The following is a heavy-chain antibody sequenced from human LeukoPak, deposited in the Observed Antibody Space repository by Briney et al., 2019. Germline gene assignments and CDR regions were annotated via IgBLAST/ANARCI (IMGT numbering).Heavy chain of an antibody. V-gene: IGHV4-39*07. Sequence: SETLSLTCTVSGDSLTSVTDYWAWIRQPPGKGLEWIASGDYSGSTYYNPSLKSRVTISVDTSKNQFSLKLSSVTAADTAVYYCARGSVTMVRGVNLYYYYYYGMDVWGQGTTVTVSS. CDR1: GDSLTSVTDY. D-gene: IGHD3-10*01. CDR3: ARGSVTMVRGVNLYYYYYYGMDV. J-gene: IGHJ6*02. CDR2: GDYSGST.